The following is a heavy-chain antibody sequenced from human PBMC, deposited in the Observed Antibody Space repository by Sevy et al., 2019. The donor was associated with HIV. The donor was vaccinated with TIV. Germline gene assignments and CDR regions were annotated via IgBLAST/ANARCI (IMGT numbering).Heavy chain of an antibody. CDR2: INCSGIT. J-gene: IGHJ4*02. V-gene: IGHV4-39*01. Sequence: SETLSLTCTVSGASISSSGYYWGWIRQPPGKGLQWIASINCSGITFYNPSLKSRITISADTSKNQFSLDLNSVTAADTAIYYCAGPILTYNNGWSYYDYWGQGTVVTVSS. D-gene: IGHD6-19*01. CDR1: GASISSSGYY. CDR3: AGPILTYNNGWSYYDY.